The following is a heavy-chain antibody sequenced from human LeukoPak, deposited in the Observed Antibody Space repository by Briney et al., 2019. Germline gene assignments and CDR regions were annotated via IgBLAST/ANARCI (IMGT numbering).Heavy chain of an antibody. D-gene: IGHD3-10*01. Sequence: GGSLRLSCATSGFTFSNYAMSWVRQAPGKGLEWVSTISGSGGQTYHADSVKGRFTISRDNSRNTLYLQMKSLKAEDTAVYYCAKELYGSGSYPRLDWGQGTLVTVSS. J-gene: IGHJ4*02. V-gene: IGHV3-23*01. CDR3: AKELYGSGSYPRLD. CDR2: ISGSGGQT. CDR1: GFTFSNYA.